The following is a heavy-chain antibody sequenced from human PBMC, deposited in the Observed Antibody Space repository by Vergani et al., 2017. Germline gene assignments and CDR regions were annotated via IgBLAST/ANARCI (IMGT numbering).Heavy chain of an antibody. CDR1: GFIFTSYW. CDR2: TLPHNSDT. D-gene: IGHD2-8*01. Sequence: EVQLVQSGAEVKKPGESLKISCKGSGFIFTSYWIGWVRQMPGKGLEWMGITLPHNSDTRYSPSFQGQVTISADKSIATAYLQWSSLTVSDTAIYYCAGRYGNSGVCNFDYWGQGTLVTVSS. J-gene: IGHJ4*02. CDR3: AGRYGNSGVCNFDY. V-gene: IGHV5-51*03.